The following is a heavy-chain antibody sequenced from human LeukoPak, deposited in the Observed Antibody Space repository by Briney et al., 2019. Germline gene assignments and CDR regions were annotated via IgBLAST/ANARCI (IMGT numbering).Heavy chain of an antibody. D-gene: IGHD3-22*01. CDR1: GFTFSSYW. Sequence: GGSLRLSCAASGFTFSSYWMSWVRQAPGKGLEWVSYISSSSSTIYYADSVKGRFTVSRDNAKNSLYLQMNSLRDEDTAVYYCARDKRGSGYYYGYFDYWGQGTLVTVSS. CDR2: ISSSSSTI. V-gene: IGHV3-48*02. CDR3: ARDKRGSGYYYGYFDY. J-gene: IGHJ4*02.